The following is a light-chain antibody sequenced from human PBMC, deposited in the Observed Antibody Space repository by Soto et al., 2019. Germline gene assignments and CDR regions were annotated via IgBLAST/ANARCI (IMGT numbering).Light chain of an antibody. CDR3: QQYGNSPFT. J-gene: IGKJ2*01. V-gene: IGKV3-20*01. CDR2: DAS. CDR1: QSVRGSD. Sequence: EIVLTQSPGTESLSPGERVALSCTASQSVRGSDLAWYQHKPGQAPRLLIYDASRRATGIPDRFSGGGSGTYFTLTITRVEPEDFGVYYCQQYGNSPFTFGQGTKLEMK.